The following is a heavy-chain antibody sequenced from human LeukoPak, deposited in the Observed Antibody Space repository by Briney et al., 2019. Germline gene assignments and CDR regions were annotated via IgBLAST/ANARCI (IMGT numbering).Heavy chain of an antibody. D-gene: IGHD2-21*02. V-gene: IGHV5-51*01. J-gene: IGHJ4*02. CDR3: ARQRSCSSGDCYPDH. CDR1: GYSFTTYW. Sequence: PGESLKISCKGSGYSFTTYWIGWVRQMPGKGLEWMGIIYPGDSDTRYSPSFQGQVTISADKSISTAYLQWSSLKASDSAMYYCARQRSCSSGDCYPDHWGQGTLVTVSS. CDR2: IYPGDSDT.